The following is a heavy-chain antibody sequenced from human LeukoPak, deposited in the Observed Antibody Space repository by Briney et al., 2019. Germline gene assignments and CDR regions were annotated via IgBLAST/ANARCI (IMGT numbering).Heavy chain of an antibody. V-gene: IGHV4-39*01. CDR2: IYYSGST. CDR3: ARQIRRAATYNWFDP. D-gene: IGHD6-13*01. CDR1: GGSISSSSYY. J-gene: IGHJ5*02. Sequence: SETLSLTCTVSGGSISSSSYYRGWIRQPPGKGLEWIASIYYSGSTYYNPSLKSRVTISVDTSKNQFSLKLSSVTAADTAVYYCARQIRRAATYNWFDPWGQGTLVTVSS.